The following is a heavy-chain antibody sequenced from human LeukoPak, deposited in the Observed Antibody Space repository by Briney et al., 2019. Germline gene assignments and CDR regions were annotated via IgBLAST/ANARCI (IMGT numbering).Heavy chain of an antibody. CDR2: IYSGGRT. V-gene: IGHV3-53*01. D-gene: IGHD1-7*01. CDR3: ARDGTYFDI. J-gene: IGHJ3*02. Sequence: PGGSLRLSCAASGFTFSSYWMHWVRQAPGKGLEWVSVIYSGGRTYYADSVKGRFTISRDNSKNTLYLQMNSLRADDTAVYYCARDGTYFDIWGQGTLVTVSS. CDR1: GFTFSSYW.